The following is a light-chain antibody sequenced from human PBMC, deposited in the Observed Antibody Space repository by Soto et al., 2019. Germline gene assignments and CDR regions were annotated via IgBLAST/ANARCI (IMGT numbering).Light chain of an antibody. CDR2: GAS. CDR1: QYVTSHY. V-gene: IGKV3-20*01. CDR3: QQYGSSQVT. Sequence: EIVLTQSPVTLSLSPGERATLSCRASQYVTSHYLAWYQQKPGQTPRLLIHGASTRATGIPDRFSGSGSSTDFTLTISRLEPEDLAVYYCQQYGSSQVTVGQGTKVEIK. J-gene: IGKJ1*01.